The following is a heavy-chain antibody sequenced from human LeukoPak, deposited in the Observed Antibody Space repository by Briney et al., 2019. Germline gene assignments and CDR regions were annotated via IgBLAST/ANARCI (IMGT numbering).Heavy chain of an antibody. CDR2: INPNSGGT. CDR1: GYTFTGYY. V-gene: IGHV1-2*02. CDR3: ARMYSRGWYSGY. Sequence: GASVKVSCKAFGYTFTGYYMHWVRQAPGQGLEWMGWINPNSGGTNYAQKFQGRVTMTRDTSISTAYMELGRLRSDDTAVYYCARMYSRGWYSGYWGQGALVTVSS. J-gene: IGHJ4*02. D-gene: IGHD6-19*01.